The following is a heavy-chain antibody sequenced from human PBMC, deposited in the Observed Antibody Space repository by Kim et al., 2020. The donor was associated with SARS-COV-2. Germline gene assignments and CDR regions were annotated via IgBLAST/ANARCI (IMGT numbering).Heavy chain of an antibody. CDR2: IWYDGSNT. D-gene: IGHD3-16*01. V-gene: IGHV3-33*06. Sequence: GGSLRLSCAASGFTFGSYAMHWVRQAPGKGLEWVADIWYDGSNTYYADSVKGRFTISRDNSKNTLYLQMNSLRAEDTAVYYCAKGPSRGIGGYFHYWGQGSLVTVSS. J-gene: IGHJ4*02. CDR3: AKGPSRGIGGYFHY. CDR1: GFTFGSYA.